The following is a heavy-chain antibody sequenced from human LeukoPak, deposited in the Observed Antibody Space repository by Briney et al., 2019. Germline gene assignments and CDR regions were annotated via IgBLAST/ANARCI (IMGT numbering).Heavy chain of an antibody. V-gene: IGHV4-34*01. CDR3: ARLAGTTATTNVDV. CDR2: IHYSGST. J-gene: IGHJ6*04. D-gene: IGHD1-1*01. Sequence: SETLSLTCAVYGGSLSGYYWSLIRQSAGKGLEWIGEIHYSGSTNSNPSLKSRVTISVDTSKNQFSLKLSSVTAADTAVYYCARLAGTTATTNVDVWGKGTTVTVSS. CDR1: GGSLSGYY.